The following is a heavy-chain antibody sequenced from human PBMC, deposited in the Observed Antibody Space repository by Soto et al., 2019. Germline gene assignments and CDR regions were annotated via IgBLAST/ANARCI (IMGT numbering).Heavy chain of an antibody. CDR3: ARSFIAEWYQLRKPNWFDP. Sequence: ASVKVSCKASGYTFTSYYMHWVRQAPGQGLEWMGIINPSGGSTSYAQKFQGRVTMTRDTSTSTVYMELSSLRSEDTAVYYCARSFIAEWYQLRKPNWFDPWGQGTLVTVSS. CDR2: INPSGGST. V-gene: IGHV1-46*01. CDR1: GYTFTSYY. J-gene: IGHJ5*02. D-gene: IGHD2-2*01.